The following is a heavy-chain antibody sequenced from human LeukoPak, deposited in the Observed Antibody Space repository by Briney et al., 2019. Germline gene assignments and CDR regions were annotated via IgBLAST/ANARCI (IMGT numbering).Heavy chain of an antibody. J-gene: IGHJ4*01. CDR2: TRYDGSNE. Sequence: GGSERLCCAASGFTFSSFGMHWVRQAPGKGLEGVAFTRYDGSNEYYADSVKGRFTISRDNSKNTLDLQMSSLRVEDTAVYYCVKEGGTWYGDYWGQGTLVTVSS. V-gene: IGHV3-30*02. D-gene: IGHD6-13*01. CDR1: GFTFSSFG. CDR3: VKEGGTWYGDY.